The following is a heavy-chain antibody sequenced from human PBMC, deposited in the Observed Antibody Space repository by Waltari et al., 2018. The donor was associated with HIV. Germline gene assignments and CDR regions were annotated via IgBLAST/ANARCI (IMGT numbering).Heavy chain of an antibody. CDR2: IYPDDTT. V-gene: IGHV3-53*01. CDR3: ATGVRYYGP. D-gene: IGHD3-10*01. Sequence: EVLLAESGGRLIQPGGSLGLSCTASNFIISAKHVTWIRQAPGGSLEWVAVIYPDDTTHDADSVSGRFTISRAKSRTTVFLLMNSLFVDDTATYFCATGVRYYGPWGQGTRVTVSS. CDR1: NFIISAKH. J-gene: IGHJ5*02.